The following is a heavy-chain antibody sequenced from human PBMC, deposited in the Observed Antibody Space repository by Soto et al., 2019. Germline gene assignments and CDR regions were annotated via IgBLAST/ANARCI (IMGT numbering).Heavy chain of an antibody. J-gene: IGHJ4*02. CDR2: ISGSGGST. V-gene: IGHV3-23*01. CDR1: GFTFSSYA. Sequence: GGSLRLSCAASGFTFSSYAMSWVRQAPGKGLGWVSAISGSGGSTYYADPVKGRFTISRDNSKNTLYLQMNSLRAEDTAVYYRAKVVGRCSGGSCYPYYFDYWGQGTLVTVSS. D-gene: IGHD2-15*01. CDR3: AKVVGRCSGGSCYPYYFDY.